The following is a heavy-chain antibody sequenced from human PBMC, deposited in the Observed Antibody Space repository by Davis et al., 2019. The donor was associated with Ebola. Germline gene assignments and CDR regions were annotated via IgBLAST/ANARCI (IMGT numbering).Heavy chain of an antibody. CDR2: MFHSGST. CDR1: SGSINTFY. Sequence: PSKTLSLTCTVSSGSINTFYWNWIRQLPGKGLEWIGYMFHSGSTNYNPSLKSRVTLSLDASKNQCSLRLTSVTAADTAVYFCAIGVQPHRWFDPWGQGTLVTVSS. V-gene: IGHV4-59*01. CDR3: AIGVQPHRWFDP. J-gene: IGHJ5*02. D-gene: IGHD1-14*01.